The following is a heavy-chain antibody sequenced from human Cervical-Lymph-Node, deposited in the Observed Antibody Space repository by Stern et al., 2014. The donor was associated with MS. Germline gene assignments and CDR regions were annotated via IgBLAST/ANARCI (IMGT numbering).Heavy chain of an antibody. J-gene: IGHJ4*02. D-gene: IGHD6-19*01. CDR1: GFSFSDYY. CDR2: ISGSNSYT. Sequence: VQLVQSGGGLVKPGGSLRLSCAASGFSFSDYYMSWIRQAPGKGLEWVTYISGSNSYTKYADSVKGRFTSSRDNTKNSLYLQMNSLSAEDTAVYYCARGYSSGWYAGSDYWGQGSLVTVSS. V-gene: IGHV3-11*06. CDR3: ARGYSSGWYAGSDY.